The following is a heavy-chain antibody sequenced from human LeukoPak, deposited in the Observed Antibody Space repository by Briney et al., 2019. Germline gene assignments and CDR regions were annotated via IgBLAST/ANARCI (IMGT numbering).Heavy chain of an antibody. D-gene: IGHD2-2*01. Sequence: SVKVSCKASGGTFSSYAISWVRQAPGQGLEWMGGIIPIFGTANYAQKFQGRVTITADESTSTAYMELGSLRSEDTAVYYCARERCSSTSCLYYFDYWGQGTLVTVSS. V-gene: IGHV1-69*13. J-gene: IGHJ4*02. CDR2: IIPIFGTA. CDR1: GGTFSSYA. CDR3: ARERCSSTSCLYYFDY.